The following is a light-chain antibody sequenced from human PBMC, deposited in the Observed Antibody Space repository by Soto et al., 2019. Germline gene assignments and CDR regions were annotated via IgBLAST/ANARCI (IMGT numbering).Light chain of an antibody. Sequence: DVQMTQSPPSLSASVGDRVTITCRASQTIDRSLNWYQQKPGNPPNLLIYDVSNLQSGVPSRFSGSGSGTDFTLTISSLQPDDFATYSCQQSHSLPFTFGPGTRVDIK. CDR3: QQSHSLPFT. J-gene: IGKJ3*01. CDR1: QTIDRS. V-gene: IGKV1-39*01. CDR2: DVS.